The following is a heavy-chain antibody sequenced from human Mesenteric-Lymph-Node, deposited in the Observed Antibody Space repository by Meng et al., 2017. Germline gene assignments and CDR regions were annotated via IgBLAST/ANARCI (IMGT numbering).Heavy chain of an antibody. CDR2: IFYNGNI. CDR1: GGSISDTSYY. CDR3: GRELGAGTGVPADY. D-gene: IGHD6-19*01. Sequence: SETLSLTCTVSGGSISDTSYYWGWIRQPPGKGLEWIGSIFYNGNIFYNPSLKGRVTISVDTSKNQLSLRLDSVTAADTAVYYCGRELGAGTGVPADYWGQGTLVTVSS. V-gene: IGHV4-39*07. J-gene: IGHJ4*02.